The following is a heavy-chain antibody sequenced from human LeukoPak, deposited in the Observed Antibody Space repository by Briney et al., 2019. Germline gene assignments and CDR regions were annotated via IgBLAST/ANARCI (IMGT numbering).Heavy chain of an antibody. CDR2: IYSGGST. Sequence: GGFLRLSCAASGFTVSSNYMSWVRQAPGKGLEWVSVIYSGGSTYYADSVKGRFTISRDNSKNTLYLQMNSLRAEDTAVYYCARHGSGSLGDAFDIWGQGTMVTVSS. V-gene: IGHV3-53*01. CDR3: ARHGSGSLGDAFDI. J-gene: IGHJ3*02. CDR1: GFTVSSNY. D-gene: IGHD3-10*01.